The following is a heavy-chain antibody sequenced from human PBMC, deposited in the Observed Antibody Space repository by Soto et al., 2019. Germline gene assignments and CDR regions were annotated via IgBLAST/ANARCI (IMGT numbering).Heavy chain of an antibody. CDR1: GGSISSTNL. CDR2: IFHSGTT. Sequence: SETLSLTCAVSGGSISSTNLWSWVRQPPGKGLEWIGEIFHSGTTSYNPSLESRVTISVDKSKNQFSLKLTSVTAADTAVYYCARMYYDLLTGYSYFDAWGQGTPVTVSS. V-gene: IGHV4-4*02. J-gene: IGHJ4*02. CDR3: ARMYYDLLTGYSYFDA. D-gene: IGHD3-9*01.